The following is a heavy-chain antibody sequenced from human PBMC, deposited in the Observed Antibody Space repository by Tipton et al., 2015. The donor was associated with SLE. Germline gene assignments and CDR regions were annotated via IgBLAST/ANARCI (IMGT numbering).Heavy chain of an antibody. D-gene: IGHD2-2*01. J-gene: IGHJ5*02. CDR1: GGSISSYY. CDR2: IYYSGST. Sequence: TLPLTCTVSGGSISSYYWSWIRQPPGKGLEWIGYIYYSGSTNYNPSLKSRVTISVDTSKNQFSLKLSSVTAADTAVYYCARGSLHYPLLSWFDPWGQGTLVTVSS. V-gene: IGHV4-59*12. CDR3: ARGSLHYPLLSWFDP.